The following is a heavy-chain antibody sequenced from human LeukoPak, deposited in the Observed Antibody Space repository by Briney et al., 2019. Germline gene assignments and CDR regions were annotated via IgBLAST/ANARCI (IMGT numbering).Heavy chain of an antibody. CDR3: ATGTTVVTGTDY. CDR2: FDPEDGET. CDR1: GYTLTELS. J-gene: IGHJ4*02. V-gene: IGHV1-24*01. D-gene: IGHD4-23*01. Sequence: GASVKVSCKVSGYTLTELSMPWVRQAPGKGLEWMGGFDPEDGETIYAQKFQGRVTMTEDTSTDTAYMELSSLRSEDTAVYYCATGTTVVTGTDYWGQGTLVTVSS.